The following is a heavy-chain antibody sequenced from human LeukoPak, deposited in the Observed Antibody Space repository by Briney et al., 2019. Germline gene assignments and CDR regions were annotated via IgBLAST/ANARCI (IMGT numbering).Heavy chain of an antibody. J-gene: IGHJ4*02. CDR3: SRDPRNNDY. Sequence: GGSLRLSCAASGFTFSDSYMTWIRQAPGKGLELLPYISGSASDVNYIDSVRGRFTISRDNAKNSLYLHMNSLTVEDTAVYYCSRDPRNNDYWGQGTLVTVSS. V-gene: IGHV3-11*01. CDR2: ISGSASDV. CDR1: GFTFSDSY.